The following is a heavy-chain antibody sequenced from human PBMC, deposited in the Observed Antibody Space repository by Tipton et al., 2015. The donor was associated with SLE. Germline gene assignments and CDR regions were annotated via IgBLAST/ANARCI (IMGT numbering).Heavy chain of an antibody. V-gene: IGHV4-39*02. D-gene: IGHD3-3*01. CDR1: GGSISSSSSYY. J-gene: IGHJ6*02. Sequence: TLSLTCAVYGGSISSSSSYYWVWIRQPPGKGLEWIGSIYYSGSTYYNPSLKSRVTISVDTSKNQFSLKLSSVTAADTAIYYCAREVGITIFGVPMDVWGQGTTVIVSS. CDR2: IYYSGST. CDR3: AREVGITIFGVPMDV.